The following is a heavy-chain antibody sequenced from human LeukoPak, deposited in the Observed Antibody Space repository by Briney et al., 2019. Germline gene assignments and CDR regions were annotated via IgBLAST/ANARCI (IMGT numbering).Heavy chain of an antibody. V-gene: IGHV1-69*06. Sequence: SVKVSCKASGGTFSSYAISWVRQAPGQGLEWMGGIIPIFGTANYAQKFQGRVTITADKSTSTAYMELSSLRSEDTAVYYCAREFVGYCSSTSCPPAFDIWGQGTMVTVSS. CDR3: AREFVGYCSSTSCPPAFDI. CDR1: GGTFSSYA. CDR2: IIPIFGTA. J-gene: IGHJ3*02. D-gene: IGHD2-2*01.